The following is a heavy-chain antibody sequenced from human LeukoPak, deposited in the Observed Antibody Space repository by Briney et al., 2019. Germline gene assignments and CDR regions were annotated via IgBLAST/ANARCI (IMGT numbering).Heavy chain of an antibody. D-gene: IGHD3-22*01. CDR2: IIPIFGTA. J-gene: IGHJ4*02. Sequence: SVKVSCKASGGTFSSYAISWVRQAPGQGLEWMGGIIPIFGTANYAQKFQGRVTITADESTSTAYMELSSLRSEDTAVYYCARAPYYYDSSGYFDTYDYWGQGTLVTVSS. CDR3: ARAPYYYDSSGYFDTYDY. V-gene: IGHV1-69*01. CDR1: GGTFSSYA.